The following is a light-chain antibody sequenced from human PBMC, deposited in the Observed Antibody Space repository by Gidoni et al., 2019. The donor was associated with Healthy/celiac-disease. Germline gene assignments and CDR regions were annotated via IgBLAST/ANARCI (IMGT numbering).Light chain of an antibody. CDR2: DDS. Sequence: SYVLTQPPSVSVAPGQTARLTCGGNNIGSKSVHWYQQEQGQAPVLIVYDDSDRPSGIPERFSGSNSGNTATLTISRVEAGDEADYYCQVWDSSSDVVFGGGTKLTVL. J-gene: IGLJ2*01. CDR1: NIGSKS. V-gene: IGLV3-21*02. CDR3: QVWDSSSDVV.